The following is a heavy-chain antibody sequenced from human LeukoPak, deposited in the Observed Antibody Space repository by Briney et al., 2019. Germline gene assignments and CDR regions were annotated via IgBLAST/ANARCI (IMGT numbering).Heavy chain of an antibody. CDR1: GFTFSSYA. J-gene: IGHJ3*02. D-gene: IGHD6-25*01. CDR3: ARVRSGYRDAFDI. V-gene: IGHV3-64*01. CDR2: ISSNGGST. Sequence: PGGSLRLSCAASGFTFSSYAMHWVRQAPGKGLEYVSAISSNGGSTYYANSVKGRFTISRDNSKDTLYLQMGSLRAEDMAVYYCARVRSGYRDAFDIWGQGTMVTVSS.